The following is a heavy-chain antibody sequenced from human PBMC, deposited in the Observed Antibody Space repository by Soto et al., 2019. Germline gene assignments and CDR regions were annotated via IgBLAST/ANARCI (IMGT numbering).Heavy chain of an antibody. Sequence: RSSTMNWARPDTGKELEWVSSISSTSSYIYYGDSVKVSFTTSRDNAQTSLYLQINSLRAEDTAVYHGASFLRGGYYGYHGCDGWSQGTSVT. CDR1: RSST. CDR3: ASFLRGGYYGYHGCDG. CDR2: ISSTSSYI. J-gene: IGHJ3*01. V-gene: IGHV3-21*01. D-gene: IGHD3-22*01.